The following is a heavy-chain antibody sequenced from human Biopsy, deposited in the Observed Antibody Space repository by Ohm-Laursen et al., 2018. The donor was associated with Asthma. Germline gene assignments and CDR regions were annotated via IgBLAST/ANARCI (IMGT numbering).Heavy chain of an antibody. CDR2: HDHEEGGT. Sequence: GASMKVSCKISGYSLTDLSMHWVRQAPGQGLEWMGGHDHEEGGTVNARRFQGRVTMTEDTSTDTAYMELSSLSSDDTAVYYCASDFPKDYVRYNFQFWGQGTLVTVSS. CDR3: ASDFPKDYVRYNFQF. D-gene: IGHD4-17*01. J-gene: IGHJ4*02. CDR1: GYSLTDLS. V-gene: IGHV1-24*01.